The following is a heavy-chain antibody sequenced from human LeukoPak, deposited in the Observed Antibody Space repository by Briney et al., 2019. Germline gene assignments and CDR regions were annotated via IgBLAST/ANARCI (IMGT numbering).Heavy chain of an antibody. CDR2: IYYSGST. Sequence: PSETLSLTCTVSGGSISSSSYYWGWIRQPPGKGLEWIGYIYYSGSTNYNPSLKSRVTISVDTSKNQFSLKLSSVTAADTAVYYCARVGPDSSGYQFPLWGQGTLVTVSS. CDR1: GGSISSSSYY. J-gene: IGHJ4*02. CDR3: ARVGPDSSGYQFPL. V-gene: IGHV4-61*05. D-gene: IGHD3-22*01.